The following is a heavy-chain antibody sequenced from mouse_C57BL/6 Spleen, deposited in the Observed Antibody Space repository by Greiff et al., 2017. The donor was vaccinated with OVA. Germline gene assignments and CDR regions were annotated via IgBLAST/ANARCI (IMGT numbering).Heavy chain of an antibody. CDR1: GYAFSSSW. CDR3: ARLDYGSSYPFAY. Sequence: LVESGPELVKPGASVKISCKASGYAFSSSWMNWVKQRPGKGLEWIGRIYPGDGDTNYNGKFKGKATLTADKSSSTAYMQLSSLTSEDSAVYFCARLDYGSSYPFAYWGQGTLVTVSA. CDR2: IYPGDGDT. V-gene: IGHV1-82*01. D-gene: IGHD1-1*01. J-gene: IGHJ3*01.